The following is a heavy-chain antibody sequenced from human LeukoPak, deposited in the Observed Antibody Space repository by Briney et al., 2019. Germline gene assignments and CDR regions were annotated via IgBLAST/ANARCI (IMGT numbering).Heavy chain of an antibody. D-gene: IGHD5-12*01. CDR1: GYTFTSYG. CDR2: ISAYNGNT. V-gene: IGHV1-18*01. CDR3: ARERYVDIVATIKGGWFDP. Sequence: ASVKVSCKASGYTFTSYGISWVRQAPGQGLEWMGWISAYNGNTNYAQKLQGRVTMTTHTSTSTAYMELTGLRADDTAVYYCARERYVDIVATIKGGWFDPWGQGTLVTVSS. J-gene: IGHJ5*02.